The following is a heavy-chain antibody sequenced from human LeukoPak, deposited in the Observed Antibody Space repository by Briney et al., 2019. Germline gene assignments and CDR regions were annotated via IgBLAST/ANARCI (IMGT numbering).Heavy chain of an antibody. CDR3: ARGGVGATTYVWFDP. CDR2: INPSGGST. CDR1: GYTFTNYY. V-gene: IGHV1-46*01. J-gene: IGHJ5*02. D-gene: IGHD1-26*01. Sequence: ASVKVSCKASGYTFTNYYIHWVRQAPGQGLECMGIINPSGGSTSYARKFQGRVTMTGDMSTSTVYMELSSLRSEDTAVYYCARGGVGATTYVWFDPWGQGTLVTVSS.